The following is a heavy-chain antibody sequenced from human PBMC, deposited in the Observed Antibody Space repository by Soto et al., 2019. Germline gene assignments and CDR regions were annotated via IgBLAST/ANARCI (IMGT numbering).Heavy chain of an antibody. V-gene: IGHV1-3*01. D-gene: IGHD4-4*01. CDR3: AASSGTTVTSTWLIDY. CDR2: INAGNGNT. CDR1: GYTFTSYA. Sequence: ASVKVSCKASGYTFTSYAMHWVRQAPGQRLEWMGWINAGNGNTKYSQKFQGRVTITRDTSASTAYMELSSLRSEDTAVYYCAASSGTTVTSTWLIDYWGQGTLVTVSS. J-gene: IGHJ4*02.